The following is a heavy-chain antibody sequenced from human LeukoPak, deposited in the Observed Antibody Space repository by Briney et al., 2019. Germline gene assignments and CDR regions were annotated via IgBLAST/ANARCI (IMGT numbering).Heavy chain of an antibody. CDR1: GYTFTGYY. D-gene: IGHD6-19*01. Sequence: ASVTVSCKASGYTFTGYYMHWVRQAPGQGLEWMGWINPNSGGTNYAQKFQGRVTMTRDTSISTAYMELSRLRSDDTAVYYCARGLSTSSGWYPFDYWGQGTLVTVSS. CDR2: INPNSGGT. CDR3: ARGLSTSSGWYPFDY. J-gene: IGHJ4*02. V-gene: IGHV1-2*02.